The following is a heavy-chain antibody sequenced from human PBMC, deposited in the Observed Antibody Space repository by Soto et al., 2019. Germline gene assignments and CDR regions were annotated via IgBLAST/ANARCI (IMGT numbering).Heavy chain of an antibody. Sequence: EVQLLESGGGLAQAGGSLTLSCAASRFTFSPSAMSWVRQAPGKGLEWVSAISGSGGTTYYADSVKGRFTISRDNSQNVLFLHMNSLRAEDTAVYYCAKGLVNWFDPWGQGTLVIVSS. CDR1: RFTFSPSA. D-gene: IGHD6-6*01. J-gene: IGHJ5*02. CDR2: ISGSGGTT. CDR3: AKGLVNWFDP. V-gene: IGHV3-23*01.